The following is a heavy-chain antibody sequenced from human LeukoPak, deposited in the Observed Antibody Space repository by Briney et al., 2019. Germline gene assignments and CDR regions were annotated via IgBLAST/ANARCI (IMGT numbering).Heavy chain of an antibody. CDR2: INHSGNT. CDR1: GGSFSGYY. V-gene: IGHV4-34*01. Sequence: SETLSLTCGVYGGSFSGYYRSWIRQPPGKGLEWIGEINHSGNTNYNPSLKSRVSILVDTSKNQFSLKLSSVTAADTAIYYCARAGDCSSSSCYARYYYGMDVWGQGTTVTVSS. CDR3: ARAGDCSSSSCYARYYYGMDV. D-gene: IGHD2-2*01. J-gene: IGHJ6*02.